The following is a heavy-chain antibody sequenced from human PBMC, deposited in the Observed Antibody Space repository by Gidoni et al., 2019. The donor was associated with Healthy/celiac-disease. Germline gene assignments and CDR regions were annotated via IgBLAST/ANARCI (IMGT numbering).Heavy chain of an antibody. CDR3: ARGRRGGPQRD. Sequence: QVQLQQWGAGLLKPSETLSLTCAVYGGSFSGYYWSWIRQPPGKGLEWIGEINHSGSTNYNPSLKSRVTISVDTSKNQFSLKLRSVTAADTAVYYCARGRRGGPQRDWGQGTLVTVSS. J-gene: IGHJ4*02. D-gene: IGHD3-10*01. V-gene: IGHV4-34*01. CDR2: INHSGST. CDR1: GGSFSGYY.